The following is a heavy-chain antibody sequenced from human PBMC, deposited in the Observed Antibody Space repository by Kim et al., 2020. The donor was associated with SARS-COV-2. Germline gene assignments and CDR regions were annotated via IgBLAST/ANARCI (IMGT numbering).Heavy chain of an antibody. D-gene: IGHD3-10*01. CDR3: ARVAVITVPNWFDP. Sequence: ASVKVSCKASGYTFTSYAMNWVRQAPGQGLEWMGWINTNTGNPTYAQGFTGRFVFSLDTSVSTAYLQISSLKAEDTAVYYCARVAVITVPNWFDPWGQGTLVTVSS. CDR2: INTNTGNP. V-gene: IGHV7-4-1*02. J-gene: IGHJ5*02. CDR1: GYTFTSYA.